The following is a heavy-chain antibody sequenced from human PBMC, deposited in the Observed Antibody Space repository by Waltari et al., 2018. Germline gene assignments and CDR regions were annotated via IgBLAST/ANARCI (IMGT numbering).Heavy chain of an antibody. CDR3: TGIVGATRAFDI. CDR2: IYYSGST. D-gene: IGHD1-26*01. Sequence: QLQLQESGPGLVKPSETLSLTCTVSGGSISSSSYYWGWIRQPPGKGLEWIGSIYYSGSTYYNPSLKSRVTISVDTSKNQFSLKLSSVTAADTAVYYCTGIVGATRAFDIWGQGQGSPSLQ. V-gene: IGHV4-39*07. CDR1: GGSISSSSYY. J-gene: IGHJ3*02.